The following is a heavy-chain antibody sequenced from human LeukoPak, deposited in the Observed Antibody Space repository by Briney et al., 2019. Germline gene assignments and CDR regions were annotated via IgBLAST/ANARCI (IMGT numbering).Heavy chain of an antibody. CDR1: GLTVSSDY. D-gene: IGHD6-6*01. V-gene: IGHV3-53*01. J-gene: IGHJ4*02. CDR2: IYGGGAT. Sequence: PGGSLRLSCAASGLTVSSDYMAWVRQAPGKGLEWISVIYGGGATYYADSVQGRFTISRDASNNALYLQMISLRVEDTAVYHCARLLPASRHYFGYWGLGTLVTVSS. CDR3: ARLLPASRHYFGY.